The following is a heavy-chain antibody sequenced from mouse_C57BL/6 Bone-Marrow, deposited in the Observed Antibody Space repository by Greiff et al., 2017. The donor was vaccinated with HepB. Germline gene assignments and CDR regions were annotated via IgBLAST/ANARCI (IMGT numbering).Heavy chain of an antibody. CDR3: AREGVMFYAWFAY. D-gene: IGHD1-1*01. CDR1: GYTFTSYG. V-gene: IGHV1-81*01. Sequence: VQVVESGAELARPGASVKLSCKASGYTFTSYGISWVKQRTGQGLEWIGEIYPRSGNTYYNEKFKGKATLTADKSSSTAYMELRSLTSEDSAVYFCAREGVMFYAWFAYWGQGTLVTVSA. CDR2: IYPRSGNT. J-gene: IGHJ3*01.